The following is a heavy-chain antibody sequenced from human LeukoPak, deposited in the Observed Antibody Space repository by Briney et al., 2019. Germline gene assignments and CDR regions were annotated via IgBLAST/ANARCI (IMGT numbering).Heavy chain of an antibody. CDR3: ASRIVATIGYYFDY. D-gene: IGHD5-12*01. J-gene: IGHJ4*02. V-gene: IGHV3-7*01. CDR2: IKQDGSEK. CDR1: GFTFSSYW. Sequence: GGSLRLSCAASGFTFSSYWMSWVRQAPGKGREWVANIKQDGSEKYYVDSVKGRFTISRANAKNSLYLQMNSLRAEDTAVYYCASRIVATIGYYFDYWGQGTLVTVSS.